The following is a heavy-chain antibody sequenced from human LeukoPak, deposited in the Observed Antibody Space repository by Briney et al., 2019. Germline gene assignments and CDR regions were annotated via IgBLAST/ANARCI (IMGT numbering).Heavy chain of an antibody. CDR2: INPNSGGT. D-gene: IGHD6-13*01. V-gene: IGHV1-2*02. J-gene: IGHJ4*02. Sequence: ASVKVSCKASGYTFTGYYMHWVRQAPGQGLEWMGWINPNSGGTNYAQKFQGRVTMTRDTSISTAYMELSRLRSDDTAEYYCARDRIAAAGLHYWGQGTLVTVSS. CDR3: ARDRIAAAGLHY. CDR1: GYTFTGYY.